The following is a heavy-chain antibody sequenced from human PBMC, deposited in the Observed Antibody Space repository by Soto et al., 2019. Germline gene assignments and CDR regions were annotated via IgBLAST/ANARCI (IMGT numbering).Heavy chain of an antibody. CDR3: APVAGSGDFDY. V-gene: IGHV3-30*03. CDR1: GFTFSSYG. D-gene: IGHD6-19*01. J-gene: IGHJ4*02. Sequence: PGGSLRLSCAASGFTFSSYGMHWVRQAPGKGLEWVAVISYDGSNKYYADSVKGRFTISRDNSKNTLYLQMNSLRAEDTAVYYCAPVAGSGDFDYWGQGTLVTVSS. CDR2: ISYDGSNK.